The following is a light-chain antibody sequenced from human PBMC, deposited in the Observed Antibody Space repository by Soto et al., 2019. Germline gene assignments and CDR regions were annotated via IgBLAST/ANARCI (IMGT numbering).Light chain of an antibody. J-gene: IGKJ1*01. CDR2: DAS. CDR3: QQRSNLPRT. CDR1: QSVSSY. V-gene: IGKV3-11*01. Sequence: EIVLTQSPAPLSFSPGERATLSCRASQSVSSYLAWYQQKPGQAPRLLIYDASNRATGIPARFSGSGSGTEFTLTISSLEPEDFAVYYCQQRSNLPRTFGQGTKVEIK.